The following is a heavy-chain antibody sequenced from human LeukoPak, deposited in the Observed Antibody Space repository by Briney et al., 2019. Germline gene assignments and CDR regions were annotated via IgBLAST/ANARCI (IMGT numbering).Heavy chain of an antibody. CDR2: MNPNSSNT. J-gene: IGHJ6*02. CDR3: ASGRWSSGWYDYYYYGMDV. Sequence: ASVKVSCKASGYTFTSYDINWVRQATGQGLEWMGWMNPNSSNTGYAQKFQGRVTMTRNTSISTAYMELSSLRSEDTAVYYCASGRWSSGWYDYYYYGMDVWGQGTTVTVSS. D-gene: IGHD6-19*01. V-gene: IGHV1-8*01. CDR1: GYTFTSYD.